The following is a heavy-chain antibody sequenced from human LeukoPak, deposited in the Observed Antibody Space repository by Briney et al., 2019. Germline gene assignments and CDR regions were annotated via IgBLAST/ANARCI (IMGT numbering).Heavy chain of an antibody. CDR2: ISYDGNKK. J-gene: IGHJ4*02. Sequence: GGSLRLSCAASGFSFSSFGMHWVRQAPGKGLEWVAVISYDGNKKYYGDSVKGRFTISRDNSMNTLYLKMNNLRADDTAVYYCSRDPRGIALAGTYDYWGQGILVTVSS. CDR1: GFSFSSFG. D-gene: IGHD6-19*01. CDR3: SRDPRGIALAGTYDY. V-gene: IGHV3-30*03.